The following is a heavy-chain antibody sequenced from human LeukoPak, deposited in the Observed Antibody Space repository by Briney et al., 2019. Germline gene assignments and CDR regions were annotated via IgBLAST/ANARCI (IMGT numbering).Heavy chain of an antibody. J-gene: IGHJ4*02. CDR3: APGGGYYDSSGYYSPLGY. CDR2: INSDGSST. D-gene: IGHD3-22*01. V-gene: IGHV3-74*01. CDR1: GFTFSAFW. Sequence: GGSLRLSCAASGFTFSAFWMHWVRQAPGKGLVWVSRINSDGSSTTYADSVKGRFTVSRDNAKNTLYLQMDSLRAEDSAVYYCAPGGGYYDSSGYYSPLGYWGQGTLVTVSS.